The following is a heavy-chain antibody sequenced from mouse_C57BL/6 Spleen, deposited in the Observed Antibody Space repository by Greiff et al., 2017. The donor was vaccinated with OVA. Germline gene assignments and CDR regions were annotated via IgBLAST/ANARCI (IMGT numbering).Heavy chain of an antibody. CDR3: ASSGPFAY. J-gene: IGHJ3*01. CDR1: GYSITSGYY. D-gene: IGHD3-2*02. Sequence: DVQLQESGPGLVKPSQSLSLTCSVTGYSITSGYYWNWIRQFPGNKLEWMGYISYDGSNNYNPSLKNRISITRDTSKNQFFLKLNSVTTEDTATYYCASSGPFAYWGQGTLVTVSA. CDR2: ISYDGSN. V-gene: IGHV3-6*01.